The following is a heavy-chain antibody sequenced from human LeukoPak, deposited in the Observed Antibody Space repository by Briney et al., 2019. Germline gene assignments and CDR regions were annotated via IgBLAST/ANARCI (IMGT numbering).Heavy chain of an antibody. Sequence: ASVNVSCKTSGSTFTTYGISWVRQAPGQGHERMGWISAYNGDTHYEQKLQGRVTMTTDTSTSTAYLELRSLRSDDTAVYYCARGRDGFNPYYFDYWGQGTLVTVSS. D-gene: IGHD5-24*01. V-gene: IGHV1-18*01. J-gene: IGHJ4*02. CDR1: GSTFTTYG. CDR3: ARGRDGFNPYYFDY. CDR2: ISAYNGDT.